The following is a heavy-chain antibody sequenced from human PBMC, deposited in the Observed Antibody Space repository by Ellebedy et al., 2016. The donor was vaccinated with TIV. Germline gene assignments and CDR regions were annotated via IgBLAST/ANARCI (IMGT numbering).Heavy chain of an antibody. CDR2: IIPILGIA. Sequence: AASVKVSCKASGGTFSSYAISWVRQAPGQGLEWMGRIIPILGIANYAQKFQGRVTITADKSTSTAYMELSSLRSEDTAVYYCASPYYYDSSGYYYGPFDFDYWGQGTLVTVSS. CDR1: GGTFSSYA. V-gene: IGHV1-69*04. CDR3: ASPYYYDSSGYYYGPFDFDY. D-gene: IGHD3-22*01. J-gene: IGHJ4*02.